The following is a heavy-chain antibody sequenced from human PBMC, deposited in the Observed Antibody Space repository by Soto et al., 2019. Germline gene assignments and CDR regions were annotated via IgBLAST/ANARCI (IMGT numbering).Heavy chain of an antibody. J-gene: IGHJ4*02. CDR2: IASDGTSQ. Sequence: QVQLVESGGGVVQPGRSLRLSCAASGFTFSSYGMHWVRQAPGKGLEWVAVIASDGTSQYYGDSVRGRFTISRDNSRATLYLQMSSLRADDTAMYYCARKNAGTVWELPDYWGQGTLVTVSS. V-gene: IGHV3-30*03. CDR1: GFTFSSYG. D-gene: IGHD1-26*01. CDR3: ARKNAGTVWELPDY.